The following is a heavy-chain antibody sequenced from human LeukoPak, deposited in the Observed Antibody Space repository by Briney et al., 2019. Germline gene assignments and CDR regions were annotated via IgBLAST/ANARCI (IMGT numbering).Heavy chain of an antibody. Sequence: ASVTVSCKASGYTFTGYYMHWVRQAPGQGLEWMGWINPNSGGTNYAQKFQGRVTITTDESTSTAYMELSSLRSEDTAVYYCARAPRIAAAYESWFDPWGQGTLVTVS. CDR1: GYTFTGYY. CDR2: INPNSGGT. D-gene: IGHD6-13*01. J-gene: IGHJ5*02. CDR3: ARAPRIAAAYESWFDP. V-gene: IGHV1-2*02.